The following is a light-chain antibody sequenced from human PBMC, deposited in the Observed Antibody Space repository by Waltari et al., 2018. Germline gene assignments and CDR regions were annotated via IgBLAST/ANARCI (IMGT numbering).Light chain of an antibody. CDR2: DTS. CDR1: QSIKFD. Sequence: DIVLTQSPATLSLSPGERASLSCRASQSIKFDLAWYQQRPGQAPRLLIYDTSNRATGVPARFSGSGSETDFTLTISSLEPEDFAVYYCQQRGSWPQITFGGGTRVEI. V-gene: IGKV3-11*01. CDR3: QQRGSWPQIT. J-gene: IGKJ4*01.